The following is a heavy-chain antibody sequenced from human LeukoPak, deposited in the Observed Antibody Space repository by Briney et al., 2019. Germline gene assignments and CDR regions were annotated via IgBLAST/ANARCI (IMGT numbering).Heavy chain of an antibody. CDR1: GFTVSSNH. D-gene: IGHD4-17*01. V-gene: IGHV3-53*01. Sequence: GGSLRLSCAASGFTVSSNHMTWVRQAPGKGLEWASLIYSGGSTHYADSVKGRFTVSRDNSKNTLYLQMNSLRAEDTAVYYCVRRTTMTAGASWGQGILVTVSS. CDR3: VRRTTMTAGAS. CDR2: IYSGGST. J-gene: IGHJ5*02.